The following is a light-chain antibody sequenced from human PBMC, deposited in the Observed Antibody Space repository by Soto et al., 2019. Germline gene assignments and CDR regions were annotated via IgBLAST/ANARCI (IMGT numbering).Light chain of an antibody. V-gene: IGKV1-5*03. J-gene: IGKJ2*01. CDR3: QQYDYYPYT. Sequence: DIQMTQSPSTLSASVGDRVTSTCRASQSSSSWLAWYQQKPGEAPKILIYKASSLETGVPSRFSGSGSGTEFTLTISSLQPDDFATYYCQQYDYYPYTFGQGTKLEIK. CDR2: KAS. CDR1: QSSSSW.